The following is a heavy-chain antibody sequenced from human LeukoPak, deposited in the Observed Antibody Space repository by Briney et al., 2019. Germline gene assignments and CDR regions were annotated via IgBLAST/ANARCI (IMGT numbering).Heavy chain of an antibody. D-gene: IGHD3-10*01. CDR1: GYTFTSYG. J-gene: IGHJ5*02. CDR2: INPTGGST. Sequence: ASVKVSCKASGYTFTSYGISWVRQAPGQGLEWMGLINPTGGSTGYAQKFQGRVTMTRDTSTSTVYMELSSLRSEDTAVYYCAREGRLVRGVFDGNNWFDPWGQGTLVTVSS. V-gene: IGHV1-46*01. CDR3: AREGRLVRGVFDGNNWFDP.